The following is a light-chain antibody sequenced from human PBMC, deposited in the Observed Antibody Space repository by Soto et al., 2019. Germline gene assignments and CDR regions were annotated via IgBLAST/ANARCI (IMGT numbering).Light chain of an antibody. J-gene: IGLJ3*02. CDR1: SGSIASNY. Sequence: NFMLTQPHSVSESPGKTVTISCTRSSGSIASNYVQWYQQRPGSSPTTVIYEDNQRPSGVPDRFSGSIDSSSNSASLTISGLKTEDEADYYCHSYDANNPWVFGGGTKLTVL. CDR3: HSYDANNPWV. CDR2: EDN. V-gene: IGLV6-57*01.